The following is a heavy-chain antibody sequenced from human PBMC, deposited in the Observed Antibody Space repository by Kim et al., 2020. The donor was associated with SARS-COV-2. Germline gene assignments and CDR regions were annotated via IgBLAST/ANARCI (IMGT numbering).Heavy chain of an antibody. CDR3: ARSSSGYYGFDY. CDR1: GFTFSSYS. Sequence: GGSLRLSCAASGFTFSSYSMNWVRQAPGKGLEWVSSISSCSSYIYYADSVKGRFTISRDNAKNSLYLQMNSLRAEDTAVYYCARSSSGYYGFDYWGQGTLVTVSS. CDR2: ISSCSSYI. J-gene: IGHJ4*02. V-gene: IGHV3-21*01. D-gene: IGHD3-22*01.